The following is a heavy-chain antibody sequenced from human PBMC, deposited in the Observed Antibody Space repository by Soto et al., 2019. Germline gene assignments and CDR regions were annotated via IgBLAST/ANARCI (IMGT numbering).Heavy chain of an antibody. J-gene: IGHJ6*02. Sequence: SHTLSLTCTVSGGSISGYDWSWIRQPPGKGLEWIGNVYYSAAAKYNPSVKRRVAISVVTSKNEFSLNRSSVTAADTAVYYCTRAGSGPMTTNPYYCYGQDVGRPGIAVTVA. CDR2: VYYSAAA. V-gene: IGHV4-59*07. D-gene: IGHD3-22*01. CDR3: TRAGSGPMTTNPYYCYGQDV. CDR1: GGSISGYD.